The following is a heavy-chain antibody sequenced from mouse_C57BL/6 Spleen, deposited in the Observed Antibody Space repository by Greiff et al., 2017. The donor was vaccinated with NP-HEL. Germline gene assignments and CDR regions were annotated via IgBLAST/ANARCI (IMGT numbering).Heavy chain of an antibody. CDR1: GYTFTSYW. D-gene: IGHD3-2*02. CDR3: ASQNSSGYFDY. CDR2: IDPSDSET. J-gene: IGHJ2*01. Sequence: QVQLQQPGAELVRTGSSVKLSCKASGYTFTSYWMHWVKQRPIQGLEWIGNIDPSDSETHYNQKFKDKATLTVDKSSSTAYMQLSSLTSEDSAVYYCASQNSSGYFDYWGQGTTLTVSS. V-gene: IGHV1-52*01.